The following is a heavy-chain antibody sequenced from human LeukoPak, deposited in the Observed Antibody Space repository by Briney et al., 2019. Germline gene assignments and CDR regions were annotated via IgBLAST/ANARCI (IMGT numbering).Heavy chain of an antibody. V-gene: IGHV3-33*06. CDR2: IWSDGSNK. D-gene: IGHD6-25*01. Sequence: QPGRSLRLSCAASGFTFSSFGMHWVRQAPGKGLEWVAVIWSDGSNKYYADSVKGRFTISRDNSKNTLYLQMNSLRAEDTAVYYCAKVDSGYYYYGMDVWGQGTTVTVSS. CDR1: GFTFSSFG. J-gene: IGHJ6*02. CDR3: AKVDSGYYYYGMDV.